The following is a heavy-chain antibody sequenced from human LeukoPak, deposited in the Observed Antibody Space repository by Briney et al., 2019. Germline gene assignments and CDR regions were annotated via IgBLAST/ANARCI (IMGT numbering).Heavy chain of an antibody. CDR2: INPNSGGT. D-gene: IGHD5-18*01. CDR1: GYTFTGYY. CDR3: AGYSYGYPKAFDI. J-gene: IGHJ3*02. V-gene: IGHV1-2*06. Sequence: ASVKVSCKASGYTFTGYYMHWVRQAPGQGLEWMGRINPNSGGTNYAQKFQGRVTMTRDTSISTAYMELSRLRSDDTAVYYCAGYSYGYPKAFDIWGQGTMVTVSS.